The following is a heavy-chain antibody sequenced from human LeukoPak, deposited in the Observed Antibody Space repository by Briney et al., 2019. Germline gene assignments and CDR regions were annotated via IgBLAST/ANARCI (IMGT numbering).Heavy chain of an antibody. CDR2: IHSSGGS. J-gene: IGHJ4*02. D-gene: IGHD1-26*01. V-gene: IGHV4-4*09. CDR1: GASISNYY. CDR3: ARLGSYHDF. Sequence: SETLSLTCAVSGASISNYYWGWGRQTPEKGLEWRGRIHSSGGSANSPSLKSRLTLSIDTSRNQLSLKLPSVTAADTAVYFCARLGSYHDFWGQGALVTVSS.